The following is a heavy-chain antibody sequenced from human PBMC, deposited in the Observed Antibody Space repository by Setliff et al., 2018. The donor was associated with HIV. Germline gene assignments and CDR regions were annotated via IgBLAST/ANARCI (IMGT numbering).Heavy chain of an antibody. D-gene: IGHD3-22*01. V-gene: IGHV4-38-2*02. CDR2: FYQSGST. CDR3: ARSPNYYDSSGSNPNAFDI. Sequence: SETLSLTCTVSGYSISSAYCWGWIRQPPGKGLEWIGGFYQSGSTYSDPSLKSRVTISVDTSKNQFSLKLRSVTAADTAVYYCARSPNYYDSSGSNPNAFDIWGQGTMVTVSS. J-gene: IGHJ3*02. CDR1: GYSISSAYC.